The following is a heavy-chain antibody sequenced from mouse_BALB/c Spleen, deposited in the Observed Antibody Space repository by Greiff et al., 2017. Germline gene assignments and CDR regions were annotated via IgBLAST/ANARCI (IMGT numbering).Heavy chain of an antibody. CDR3: ARAGAYYGSSYDYFDY. Sequence: EVQLVESGGGLVKPGGSLKLSCAASGFTFSSYAMSWVRPTPEKRLEWVATISSGGSYTYYPDSVKGRFTISRDNAKNTLYLQMSSLRSEDTAMYYCARAGAYYGSSYDYFDYWGQGTTLTVSS. D-gene: IGHD1-1*01. CDR1: GFTFSSYA. CDR2: ISSGGSYT. J-gene: IGHJ2*01. V-gene: IGHV5-9-3*01.